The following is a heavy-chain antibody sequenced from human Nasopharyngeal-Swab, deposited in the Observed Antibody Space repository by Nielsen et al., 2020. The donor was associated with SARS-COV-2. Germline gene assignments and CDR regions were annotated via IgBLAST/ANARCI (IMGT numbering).Heavy chain of an antibody. CDR3: ARDCSTSSCHLV. D-gene: IGHD2-2*01. V-gene: IGHV1-18*01. Sequence: ASVKVSCKASGYTFTTYDINWLRQAPGQGLEWVGRISPYNSKANYAQNIQGRVTMTTDTSTSTAYMELSSLRSDDTAVYYCARDCSTSSCHLVWGQGTLVTVSS. J-gene: IGHJ4*02. CDR1: GYTFTTYD. CDR2: ISPYNSKA.